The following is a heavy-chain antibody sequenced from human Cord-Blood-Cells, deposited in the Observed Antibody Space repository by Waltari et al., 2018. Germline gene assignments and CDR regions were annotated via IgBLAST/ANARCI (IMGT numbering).Heavy chain of an antibody. CDR3: ARGKGNAFDI. CDR2: INHSGST. CDR1: GGSFSGYY. J-gene: IGHJ3*02. D-gene: IGHD1-1*01. V-gene: IGHV4-34*01. Sequence: QVQLQQWGAGLLKPSETLSLTCAVYGGSFSGYYWSWIRQPPGKGLEWIGEINHSGSTNYNPSLKSRVTISVDTSENQFSLKLSSVTAADTAVYYCARGKGNAFDIWGQGTMVTVSS.